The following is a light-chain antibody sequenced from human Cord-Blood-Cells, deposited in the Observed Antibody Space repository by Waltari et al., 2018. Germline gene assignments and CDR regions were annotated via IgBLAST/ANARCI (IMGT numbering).Light chain of an antibody. Sequence: QSALTQPRSVSGSPGQSVTISCTGTSSDVGGYNYVSWYQQHPGKAPKLMIYDVSNRPSGVPDRFSASKSGNTASLTISGLQAEDEADYYCCSYAGSYNWVFGGGTKLTVL. V-gene: IGLV2-11*01. CDR3: CSYAGSYNWV. J-gene: IGLJ3*02. CDR2: DVS. CDR1: SSDVGGYNY.